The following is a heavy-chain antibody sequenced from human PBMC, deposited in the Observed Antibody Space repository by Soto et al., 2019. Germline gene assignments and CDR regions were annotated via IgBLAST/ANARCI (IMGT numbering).Heavy chain of an antibody. CDR2: IYYSGST. J-gene: IGHJ4*02. V-gene: IGHV4-59*01. Sequence: PSETLSLTCTVSGGSISSYYWSWIRQPPGKGLEWIGYIYYSGSTNYNPSLKSRVTISVDTSKNQFSLKLSSVTAADTAVYYCARAVGAHASLDYWGQGTLGTVSA. CDR3: ARAVGAHASLDY. D-gene: IGHD1-26*01. CDR1: GGSISSYY.